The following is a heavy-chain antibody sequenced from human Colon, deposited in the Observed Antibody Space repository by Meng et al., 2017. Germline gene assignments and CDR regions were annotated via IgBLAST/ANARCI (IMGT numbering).Heavy chain of an antibody. J-gene: IGHJ5*02. CDR3: ARGRYSGYLP. CDR1: GGSFSGYY. D-gene: IGHD5-12*01. Sequence: QRQLQQWGAGLVKPSETLSLTCAVYGGSFSGYYWSWIRQPPGKGLEWIGEINHSGSTNYNPSLKSRVTISVDTSKNQFSLKLSSVTAADTAVYYCARGRYSGYLPWGQGTLVTVSS. V-gene: IGHV4-34*01. CDR2: INHSGST.